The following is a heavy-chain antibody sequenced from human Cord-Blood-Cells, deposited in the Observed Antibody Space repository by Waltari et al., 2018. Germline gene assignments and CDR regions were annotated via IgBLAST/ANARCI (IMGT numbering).Heavy chain of an antibody. CDR3: ARQSLYGAPFDY. V-gene: IGHV4-39*07. D-gene: IGHD4-17*01. J-gene: IGHJ4*02. Sequence: QLQLQESGPGLVTPSATLSLTYTVSGGSISSSSYYCGWIRQPPGKGLEWIGSIYYSGSTYYNPSLKSRVTISVDTSKNQFSLKLSSVTAADTAVYYCARQSLYGAPFDYWGQGTLVTVSS. CDR2: IYYSGST. CDR1: GGSISSSSYY.